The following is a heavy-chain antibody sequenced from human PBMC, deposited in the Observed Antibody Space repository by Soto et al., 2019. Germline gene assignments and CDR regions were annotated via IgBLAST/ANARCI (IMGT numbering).Heavy chain of an antibody. J-gene: IGHJ4*02. CDR1: GGSVSSGSYY. Sequence: QVQLQESGPGLVKPSETLSLTCTVSGGSVSSGSYYWYWIRQPPGKGLEWIAYISYSGSSSYNSSLNSRVTISVDTSKNQFSLNLSSVTAADTAVYYCARGVRLILCYWGQGTLVTVSS. V-gene: IGHV4-61*01. D-gene: IGHD3-3*01. CDR2: ISYSGSS. CDR3: ARGVRLILCY.